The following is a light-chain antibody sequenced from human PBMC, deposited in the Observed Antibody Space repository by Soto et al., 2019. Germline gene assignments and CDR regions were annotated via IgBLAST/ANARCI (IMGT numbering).Light chain of an antibody. J-gene: IGKJ5*01. Sequence: DIVMTQSPDSLAVSLGERATINCKSSQSVLYSSNNKNYLAWYQQKPGQPPKLLIYWASTRESGVPDRFSGNRSGTAFTLTTSSPLAEDVAVYYCQKYYSPPLISFGQGTRLEI. CDR1: QSVLYSSNNKNY. CDR2: WAS. V-gene: IGKV4-1*01. CDR3: QKYYSPPLIS.